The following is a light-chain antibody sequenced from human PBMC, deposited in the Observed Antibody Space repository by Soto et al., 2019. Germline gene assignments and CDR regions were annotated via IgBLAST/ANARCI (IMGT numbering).Light chain of an antibody. CDR2: GSS. V-gene: IGKV1-17*01. CDR3: LQHNVFPRT. CDR1: QAIRND. J-gene: IGKJ1*01. Sequence: DLPMTQSPSSLSASVGDRVTITCRASQAIRNDLAWYQQKPGRAPKRLIYGSSSLQSGVPSRFSGSGSGTEFTLTISSLQPEDFATYYCLQHNVFPRTFGQGTKVEIK.